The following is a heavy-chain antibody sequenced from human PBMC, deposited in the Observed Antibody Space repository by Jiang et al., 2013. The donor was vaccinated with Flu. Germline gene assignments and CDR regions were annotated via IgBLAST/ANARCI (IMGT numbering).Heavy chain of an antibody. Sequence: GAEVKKPGASVKVSCKASGYTFTGYYIHWVRQAPGQGLEWMGWINPNSGNTGYAQKFQGRVTMTRNTSISTAYMELSSLRSEDTAVYYCARGRVHFDYWGQGTLVTVSS. CDR3: ARGRVHFDY. J-gene: IGHJ4*02. CDR2: INPNSGNT. CDR1: GYTFTGYY. V-gene: IGHV1-8*02.